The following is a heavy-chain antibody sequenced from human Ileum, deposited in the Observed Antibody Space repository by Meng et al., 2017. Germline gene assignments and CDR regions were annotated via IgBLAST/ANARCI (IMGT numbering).Heavy chain of an antibody. D-gene: IGHD7-27*01. V-gene: IGHV4-61*01. Sequence: LVAPSSLLYFTSLCCGAADRMRSYQWDWFRQPPEMKLDWSGYSSTNYNPSLKSRVTISVDTSKNQFSLKLTAVTAADTAVYYCARYHWGSLDYWGQGVLVTVSS. CDR3: ARYHWGSLDY. CDR1: GAADRMRSYQ. J-gene: IGHJ4*02. CDR2: SST.